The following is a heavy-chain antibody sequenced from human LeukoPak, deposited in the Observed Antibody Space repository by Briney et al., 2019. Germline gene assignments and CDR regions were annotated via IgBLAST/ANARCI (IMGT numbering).Heavy chain of an antibody. CDR1: GFTFSSYS. J-gene: IGHJ4*02. D-gene: IGHD6-19*01. CDR3: ARDLPLIAVAGTPY. V-gene: IGHV3-21*01. CDR2: ISSSSSYI. Sequence: GGSLRLSCAASGFTFSSYSMNWVRQAPGKGPEWVSSISSSSSYIYYADSVKGRFTISRDNAKNSLYLQMNSLRAEDTAVYYCARDLPLIAVAGTPYWGQGTLVTVSS.